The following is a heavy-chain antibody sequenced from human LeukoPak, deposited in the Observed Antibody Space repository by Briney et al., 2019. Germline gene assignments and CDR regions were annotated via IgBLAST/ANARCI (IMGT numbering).Heavy chain of an antibody. CDR3: ARAIIGYCSGGSRSYFDY. Sequence: PSQTLSLTCTVSGGSISSGDYYWSWIRQPPGKGLEWIGYVYYSGSTYYNPSLKSRVTISVDTSKNQFSLKLSSVTAADTAVYYCARAIIGYCSGGSRSYFDYWGQGTLVTVSS. J-gene: IGHJ4*02. CDR1: GGSISSGDYY. D-gene: IGHD2-15*01. V-gene: IGHV4-30-4*08. CDR2: VYYSGST.